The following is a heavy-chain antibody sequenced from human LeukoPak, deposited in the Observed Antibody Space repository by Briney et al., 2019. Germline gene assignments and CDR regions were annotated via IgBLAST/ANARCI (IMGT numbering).Heavy chain of an antibody. J-gene: IGHJ4*02. Sequence: PGGSLRLSCAASGFTFSSYAMSWVRQAPGKGLEWVSAITGSGGGTYYADSVKGRFTISRDNSKNTLYLQMNSLRAEDTAVYYCAKDAWTTVTTFTDYWGQGTLVTVSS. CDR1: GFTFSSYA. D-gene: IGHD4-17*01. CDR3: AKDAWTTVTTFTDY. V-gene: IGHV3-23*01. CDR2: ITGSGGGT.